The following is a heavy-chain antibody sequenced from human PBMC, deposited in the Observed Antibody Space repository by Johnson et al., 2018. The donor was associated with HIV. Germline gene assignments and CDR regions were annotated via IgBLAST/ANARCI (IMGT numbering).Heavy chain of an antibody. V-gene: IGHV3-66*02. CDR3: VRDRGRPGTPAAFDI. CDR1: GFTVSSNY. J-gene: IGHJ3*02. D-gene: IGHD1-26*01. CDR2: IYSGGST. Sequence: QLVESGGGLVQPGGSLRLSCAASGFTVSSNYMSWVRQAPGKGLEWVSVIYSGGSTYYADSVKGRFTISRDKFKNTLYLQMNSLRPEDAAVYYCVRDRGRPGTPAAFDIWGQGTLVTVSS.